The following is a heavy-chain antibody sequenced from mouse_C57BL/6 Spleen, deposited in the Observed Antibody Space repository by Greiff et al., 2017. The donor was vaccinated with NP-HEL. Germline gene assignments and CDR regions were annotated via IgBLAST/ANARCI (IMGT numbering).Heavy chain of an antibody. CDR2: IHPNSGST. V-gene: IGHV1-64*01. J-gene: IGHJ1*03. CDR1: GYTFTSYW. D-gene: IGHD1-1*01. CDR3: APRLGSSYWYFDV. Sequence: QVQLQQPGAELVKPGASVKLSCKASGYTFTSYWMHWVKQRPGQGLEWIGMIHPNSGSTNYNEKFKSKATLTVDKSSSTAYMQLSSLTSEDSAVYYCAPRLGSSYWYFDVWGTGTTVTVSS.